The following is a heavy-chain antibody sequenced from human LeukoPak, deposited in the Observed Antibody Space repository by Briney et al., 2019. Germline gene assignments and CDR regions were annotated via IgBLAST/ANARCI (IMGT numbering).Heavy chain of an antibody. CDR3: VRGKKPGWDMSYFDY. V-gene: IGHV3-21*06. CDR1: GFTFSSYS. J-gene: IGHJ4*02. CDR2: ISTSSGYI. Sequence: GGSLRLSCAASGFTFSSYSMNWVRQAPGKGLEWVSSISTSSGYIFYADSLKGRVTISRDNAKNSLYLQMNSLRAEDTAVYYCVRGKKPGWDMSYFDYWGQGILVTVSS. D-gene: IGHD1-14*01.